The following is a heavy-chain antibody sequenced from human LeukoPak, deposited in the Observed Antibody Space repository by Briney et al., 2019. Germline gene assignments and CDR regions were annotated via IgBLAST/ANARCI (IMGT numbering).Heavy chain of an antibody. D-gene: IGHD1-26*01. Sequence: PGRPLRLSCAASGFTFSSYAMHWVRQAPGKGLEWVAVISYDGSNKYYADSVKGRYTISRDNSKNTLYLQMNSLRAEDTAVYYCARQGGSYIWFDPWGQGTLVTVSS. CDR3: ARQGGSYIWFDP. J-gene: IGHJ5*02. CDR2: ISYDGSNK. V-gene: IGHV3-30-3*01. CDR1: GFTFSSYA.